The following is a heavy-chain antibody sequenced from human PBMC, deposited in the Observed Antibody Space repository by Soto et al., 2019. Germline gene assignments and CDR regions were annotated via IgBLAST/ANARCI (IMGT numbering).Heavy chain of an antibody. V-gene: IGHV3-30*18. D-gene: IGHD3-3*01. CDR3: AKEGDFWSGYAFDI. CDR2: ISYDGSNK. J-gene: IGHJ3*02. CDR1: GFTFSSYG. Sequence: ESGGGVVQPGRSLRLSCAASGFTFSSYGMHWVRQAPGKGLEWVAVISYDGSNKYYADSVKGRFTISRDNSKNTLYLQMNSLRAEDTAVYYCAKEGDFWSGYAFDIWGQGTMVTVSS.